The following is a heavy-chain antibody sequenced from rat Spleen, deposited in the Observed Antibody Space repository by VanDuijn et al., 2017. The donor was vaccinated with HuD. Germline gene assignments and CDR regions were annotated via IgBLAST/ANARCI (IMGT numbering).Heavy chain of an antibody. CDR3: ARHGYDGSYYYWDY. D-gene: IGHD1-12*02. CDR1: GFTFNNYD. Sequence: EVQLVESGGGLVQPGRSLKLSCAASGFTFNNYDMAWVRQAPTKGLEWVASISPSGAITSYRDSVKGRFTISRDTAKSTLYLQMDSLRSEDTATYYCARHGYDGSYYYWDYWGQGVMVTVSS. J-gene: IGHJ2*01. V-gene: IGHV5-25*01. CDR2: ISPSGAIT.